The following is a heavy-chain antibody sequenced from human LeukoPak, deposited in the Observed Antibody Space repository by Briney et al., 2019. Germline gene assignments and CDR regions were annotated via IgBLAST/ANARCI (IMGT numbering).Heavy chain of an antibody. D-gene: IGHD4-11*01. CDR1: GGSISSSSYY. J-gene: IGHJ4*02. V-gene: IGHV4-39*01. CDR2: IYYSGST. CDR3: ASRYDYSNYIGY. Sequence: SETLSLTCTVSGGSISSSSYYWGWIRQPPGKGLEWIGSIYYSGSTCYNPSLKSRVTISVDTSKNQFPLKLSSVTAADTAVYYCASRYDYSNYIGYWGQGTLVTVSS.